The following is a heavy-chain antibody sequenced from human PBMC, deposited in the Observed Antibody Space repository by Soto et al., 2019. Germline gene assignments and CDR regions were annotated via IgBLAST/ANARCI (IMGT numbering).Heavy chain of an antibody. J-gene: IGHJ6*02. CDR1: GLTFTSYG. D-gene: IGHD3-10*01. Sequence: ASVKVSCKASGLTFTSYGISWVRQAPGQGLEWMAWISIYNDNTKYAQKFQGRITMTTDTSTSTAYMELRSLRSDDTAVYYCARETYYFGSGTYDDGMDVWGQGTTVTVSS. CDR2: ISIYNDNT. V-gene: IGHV1-18*04. CDR3: ARETYYFGSGTYDDGMDV.